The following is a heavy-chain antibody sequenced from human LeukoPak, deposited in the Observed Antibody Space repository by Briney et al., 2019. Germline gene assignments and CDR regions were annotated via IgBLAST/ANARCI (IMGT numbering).Heavy chain of an antibody. J-gene: IGHJ4*02. D-gene: IGHD3-10*01. CDR3: ARESGAGRVGEHFFDD. CDR1: GFTFNSYG. CDR2: ISGSGGDT. Sequence: GGSLRLSCAASGFTFNSYGMSWVRQAPGKGLEWVSGISGSGGDTYYADSVKGRFTISRDNSKNTLYLQMNSLRAEDTAVYYCARESGAGRVGEHFFDDWGQGTLVTVSS. V-gene: IGHV3-23*01.